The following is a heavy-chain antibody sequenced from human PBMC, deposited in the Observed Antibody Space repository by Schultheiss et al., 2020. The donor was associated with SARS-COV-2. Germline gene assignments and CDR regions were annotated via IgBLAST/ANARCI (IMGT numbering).Heavy chain of an antibody. CDR2: IYHSGST. D-gene: IGHD2-15*01. Sequence: SQTLSLTCAVSGYSISSGYYWGWIRQPPGKGLEWIGEIYHSGSTNYNPSLKSRVTISIDTSKNQFSLRLSSVTAADTAVYYCARGEGPDIVVVVAATNWFDPWGQGTLVTVSS. V-gene: IGHV4-38-2*01. CDR3: ARGEGPDIVVVVAATNWFDP. J-gene: IGHJ5*02. CDR1: GYSISSGYY.